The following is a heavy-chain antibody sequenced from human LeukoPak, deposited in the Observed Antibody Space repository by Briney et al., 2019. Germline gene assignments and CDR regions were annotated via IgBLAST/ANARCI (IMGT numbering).Heavy chain of an antibody. Sequence: GASVKVSCKASGGTFSSYAISWVRQAPGQGLEWMGGIIPIFGTANYAQKFQGRVTITADKSTSTAYMELSSLRSEDTAVYYCASGGPYNWNYHVAINWGQGTLVTVSS. CDR3: ASGGPYNWNYHVAIN. CDR1: GGTFSSYA. J-gene: IGHJ4*02. V-gene: IGHV1-69*06. D-gene: IGHD1-7*01. CDR2: IIPIFGTA.